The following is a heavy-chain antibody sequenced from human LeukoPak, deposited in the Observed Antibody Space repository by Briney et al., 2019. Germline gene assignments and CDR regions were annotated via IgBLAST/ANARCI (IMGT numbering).Heavy chain of an antibody. CDR1: GYTFTGYY. Sequence: ASVKVSCKASGYTFTGYYMHWVRQAPGQGLEWMGRINPNSGGTNYAQKFQGRVTMTRDTSISTAYMELSRLRSDDTAVYYCARDSRRITIFGVVTTPLHYWGQGTLVTVSS. CDR2: INPNSGGT. D-gene: IGHD3-3*01. J-gene: IGHJ4*02. CDR3: ARDSRRITIFGVVTTPLHY. V-gene: IGHV1-2*02.